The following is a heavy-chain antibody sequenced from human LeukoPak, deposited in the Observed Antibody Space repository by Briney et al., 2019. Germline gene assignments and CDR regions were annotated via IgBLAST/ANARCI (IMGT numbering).Heavy chain of an antibody. V-gene: IGHV3-30*04. CDR1: GFTLNSYI. CDR3: ARAYGGLIDY. CDR2: ISFDGRDE. D-gene: IGHD3-16*01. J-gene: IGHJ4*02. Sequence: GGSLRLSCGASGFTLNSYIMHWVRQAPGKGLEWVALISFDGRDEQYADSVKGRFTISKDNSKNTLYLQMNSLSGDDTSMYFCARAYGGLIDYWGQGTLVTVSS.